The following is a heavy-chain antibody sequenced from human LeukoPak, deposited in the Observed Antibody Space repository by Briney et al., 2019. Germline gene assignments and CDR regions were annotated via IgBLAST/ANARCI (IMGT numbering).Heavy chain of an antibody. V-gene: IGHV1-2*02. CDR2: INPNSGGT. CDR3: ARDFRYFDCIDY. CDR1: GYTFTGYY. D-gene: IGHD3-9*01. J-gene: IGHJ4*02. Sequence: ASVKVSCKASGYTFTGYYMHWVRQAPGQGLEWMGWINPNSGGTNYAQKFQGRATMTRDTSISTAYMELSRLRSDDTAVYYCARDFRYFDCIDYWGQGTLVTVSS.